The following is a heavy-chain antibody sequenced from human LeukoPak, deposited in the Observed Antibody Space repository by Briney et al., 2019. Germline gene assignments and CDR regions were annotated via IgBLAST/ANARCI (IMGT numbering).Heavy chain of an antibody. V-gene: IGHV3-30*03. CDR3: ARALTYYYDSSGYYFDY. J-gene: IGHJ4*02. CDR2: ISYDGSNK. D-gene: IGHD3-22*01. CDR1: GFTFSSYG. Sequence: HPGGSLRLSCAASGFTFSSYGMHWVRQAPGKGLEWVAVISYDGSNKYYADSVKGRFTISRDNSKNTLYLQMNSLRAEDTAVYYCARALTYYYDSSGYYFDYWGQGTLVTVSS.